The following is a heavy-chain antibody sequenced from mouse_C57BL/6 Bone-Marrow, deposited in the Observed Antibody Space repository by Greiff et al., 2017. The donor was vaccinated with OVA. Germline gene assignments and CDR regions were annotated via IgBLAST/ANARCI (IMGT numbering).Heavy chain of an antibody. CDR3: ARLIASGNYWYFDV. Sequence: EVQRVESGGDLVKPGGSLKLSCAASGFTFSSYGMSWVRQTPDKRLEWVATISSGGSYTYYPDSVKGRFTISRDNAKNTLYLQMSSLKSEDTAMYYCARLIASGNYWYFDVWGTGTTVTVSS. CDR2: ISSGGSYT. D-gene: IGHD6-1*01. J-gene: IGHJ1*03. V-gene: IGHV5-6*01. CDR1: GFTFSSYG.